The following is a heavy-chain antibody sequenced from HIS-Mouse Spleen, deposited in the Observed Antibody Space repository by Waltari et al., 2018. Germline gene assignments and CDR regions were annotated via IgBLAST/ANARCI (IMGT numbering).Heavy chain of an antibody. CDR1: GGSISSSSYY. J-gene: IGHJ2*01. CDR2: IYYSGST. CDR3: AREIPYSSSWYDWYFDL. D-gene: IGHD6-13*01. Sequence: QLQLQESGPGLVKPSETLSLTCTVSGGSISSSSYYWGWIRQPPGKGLEWIGRIYYSGSTYYNPSLKSGVTISVDTSKNQFSLKLSSVTAADTAVYYCAREIPYSSSWYDWYFDLWGRGTLVTVSS. V-gene: IGHV4-39*07.